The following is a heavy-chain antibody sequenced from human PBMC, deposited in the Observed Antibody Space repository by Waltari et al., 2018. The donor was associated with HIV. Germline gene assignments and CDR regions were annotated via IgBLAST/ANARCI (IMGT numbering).Heavy chain of an antibody. CDR1: GFTFTSYY. Sequence: EVQLVESGGGLVQPGGSLRLSCVASGFTFTSYYMSWVRQAPGEGLEWVANINQDGTKKFYVDSVKGRFTISRDNAKNSVYLQINSLRAEDSAIDYCARDLWPEDFWGQGTLVTVSS. CDR2: INQDGTKK. J-gene: IGHJ4*02. D-gene: IGHD2-21*01. CDR3: ARDLWPEDF. V-gene: IGHV3-7*01.